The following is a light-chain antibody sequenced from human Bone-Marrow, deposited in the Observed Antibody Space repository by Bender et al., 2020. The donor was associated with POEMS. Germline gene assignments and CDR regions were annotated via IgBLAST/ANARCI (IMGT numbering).Light chain of an antibody. CDR3: ATWDDRPNGWV. V-gene: IGLV1-44*01. Sequence: QSVLTQPPSASGTPGQRVTISCSVSSSKFGSYPVNWYQQLPGASPKLVIFNNSQRPSGVPDRFSGSTSGTSASLAISGLLTDDEADFCCATWDDRPNGWVFGGGTKLTVL. J-gene: IGLJ3*02. CDR1: SSKFGSYP. CDR2: NNS.